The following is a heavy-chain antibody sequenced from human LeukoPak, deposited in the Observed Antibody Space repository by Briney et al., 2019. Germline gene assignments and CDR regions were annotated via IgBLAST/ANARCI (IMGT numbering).Heavy chain of an antibody. D-gene: IGHD3-16*02. CDR2: ISAYNGNT. CDR1: GYTFTSYG. V-gene: IGHV1-18*01. Sequence: ALVKVSCKASGYTFTSYGISWVRQAPGQGLEWMGWISAYNGNTNYAQKLQGRVTMTTDTSTSTAYMELRSLRSDDTAVYYCARTMITFGGVIVMSYFDYWGQGTLVTVSS. CDR3: ARTMITFGGVIVMSYFDY. J-gene: IGHJ4*02.